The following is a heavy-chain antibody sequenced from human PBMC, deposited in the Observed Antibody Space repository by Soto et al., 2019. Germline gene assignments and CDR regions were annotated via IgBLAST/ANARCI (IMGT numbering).Heavy chain of an antibody. J-gene: IGHJ4*02. V-gene: IGHV3-30*03. CDR2: ISSDGSKI. CDR1: GFIFNSYG. Sequence: QVQLVESGGGVVQPGRSLRLSCAASGFIFNSYGMHWVRQAPGKGLEWVAAISSDGSKIYYADSVKGRFTISRDNSKNPVYLHMNSLTAEDTAVYYCARVPWNLGHGHGLDYWGQGTLVTVSS. D-gene: IGHD1-1*01. CDR3: ARVPWNLGHGHGLDY.